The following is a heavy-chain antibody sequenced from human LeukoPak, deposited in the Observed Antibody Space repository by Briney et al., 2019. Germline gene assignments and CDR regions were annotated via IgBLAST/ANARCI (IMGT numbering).Heavy chain of an antibody. V-gene: IGHV3-30-3*01. CDR2: ISYDGSNK. CDR1: GFTFSSYA. J-gene: IGHJ4*02. D-gene: IGHD3-10*01. CDR3: ARAFLYGSGSPPGY. Sequence: GRSLRLSCAASGFTFSSYAMHWVRQAPGKGLEWVAVISYDGSNKYYADSVKGRFSISRDNSKNTPYLQMNSLRAEDTAVYYCARAFLYGSGSPPGYWGQGTLVTVSS.